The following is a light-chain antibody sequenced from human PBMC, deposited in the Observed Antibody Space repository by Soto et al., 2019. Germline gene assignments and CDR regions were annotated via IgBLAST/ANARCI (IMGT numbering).Light chain of an antibody. V-gene: IGLV1-47*01. Sequence: QSVLTQPPSASGTPGQRVTISCSGGSYNIGKNLVYWYQQRPGTAPKLLIFKTDARPSGVPERFSGSNSGSSASLVISGLRSEDEADYFCAAWDDSLSAWVFGGGTKLTVL. CDR1: SYNIGKNL. CDR3: AAWDDSLSAWV. J-gene: IGLJ3*02. CDR2: KTD.